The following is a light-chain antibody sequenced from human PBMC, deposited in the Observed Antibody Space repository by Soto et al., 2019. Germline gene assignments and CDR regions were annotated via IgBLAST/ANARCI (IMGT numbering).Light chain of an antibody. CDR2: AAS. Sequence: DIQMTQSPSSLSASVGDRVTITCRASQSISSYLNWYQQKPGKAPKLLIYAASSLQSGVPSRFSSSGSGTDFTLTISSLQHEDFATYYCQQSYSTPPWTFGQGTKVEIK. V-gene: IGKV1-39*01. J-gene: IGKJ1*01. CDR1: QSISSY. CDR3: QQSYSTPPWT.